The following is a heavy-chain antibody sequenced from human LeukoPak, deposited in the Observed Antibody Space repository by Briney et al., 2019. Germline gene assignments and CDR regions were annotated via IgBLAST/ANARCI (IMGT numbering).Heavy chain of an antibody. CDR3: ASLPNWNYLSYYYYYMDV. CDR2: INHSGST. CDR1: GGSFSGYY. J-gene: IGHJ6*03. D-gene: IGHD1-7*01. V-gene: IGHV4-34*01. Sequence: SETLSLPRAVYGGSFSGYYWSWIRQPPRKGLEWIGEINHSGSTNYNPSLKSRVTISVDPSKNQFSLKLSSVTAADTAVYYCASLPNWNYLSYYYYYMDVWGKGTTVSVSS.